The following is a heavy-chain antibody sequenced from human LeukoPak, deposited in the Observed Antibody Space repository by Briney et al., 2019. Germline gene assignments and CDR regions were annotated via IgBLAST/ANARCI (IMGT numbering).Heavy chain of an antibody. CDR2: IHNDGST. D-gene: IGHD3-3*02. V-gene: IGHV3-53*01. Sequence: GGSLRLSCAASVFIVSSNYMTWVRQAPGKGLEWVSVIHNDGSTYYADSVKGRFTISRDNSKNTLYLQMNSLRVEDTAVYYCAALARDYWGQGTLVTVSS. J-gene: IGHJ4*02. CDR1: VFIVSSNY. CDR3: AALARDY.